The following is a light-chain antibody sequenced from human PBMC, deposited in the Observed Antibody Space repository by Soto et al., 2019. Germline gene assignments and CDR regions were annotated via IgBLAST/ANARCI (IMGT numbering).Light chain of an antibody. J-gene: IGKJ3*01. CDR1: QSVSSY. CDR3: QQRSNWPPGT. V-gene: IGKV3-11*01. Sequence: EIVFAQFPAPLFFSPREKATLSCRGRQSVSSYLAWYQQKPGQAPRLLIYDASNRATGIPARFSGSGSGTDFTLTISSLEPEDFAVYYCQQRSNWPPGTFGPGTKVDIK. CDR2: DAS.